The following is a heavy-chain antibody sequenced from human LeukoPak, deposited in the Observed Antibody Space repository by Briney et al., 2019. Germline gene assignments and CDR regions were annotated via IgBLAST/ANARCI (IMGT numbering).Heavy chain of an antibody. CDR2: VGPGDDPI. V-gene: IGHV3-48*02. CDR3: ARDEVDTWSAFDV. J-gene: IGHJ3*01. Sequence: GGSLRLSYAASGFTFSSYSMNWIRQAPGRGLEWISFVGPGDDPIYYSDSVKGRFTISRDIARNSLYLHMNSLRDEDTAVYYCARDEVDTWSAFDVWGQGTVVTVSS. CDR1: GFTFSSYS. D-gene: IGHD1-26*01.